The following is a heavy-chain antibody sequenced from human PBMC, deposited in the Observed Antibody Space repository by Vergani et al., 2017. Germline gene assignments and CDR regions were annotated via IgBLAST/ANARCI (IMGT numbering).Heavy chain of an antibody. CDR2: ISSSSSYI. V-gene: IGHV3-21*01. Sequence: EVQLVESGGGLVKPGGSLRLSCAASGFTFSSYSMNWVRQAPGKGLEWVSSISSSSSYIYYADSVKGRFTISRDNAKNSLYLQMNSLRAEDTAVYYCAKPAAVGGMDVWGQGTTVTVSS. J-gene: IGHJ6*02. CDR3: AKPAAVGGMDV. CDR1: GFTFSSYS. D-gene: IGHD2-2*01.